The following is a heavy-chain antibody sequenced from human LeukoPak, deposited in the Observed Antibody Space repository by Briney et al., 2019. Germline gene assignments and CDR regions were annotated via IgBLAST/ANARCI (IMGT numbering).Heavy chain of an antibody. CDR3: ARGSSETYYYDSSGLEYYFDY. V-gene: IGHV1-46*01. Sequence: ASVKVSCKASGYTFTSYYMHWVRQAPGQGLEWMGIINPSGGSTSYAQKFQGRVTMTRDTSTSTVYMELSSLRSEDTAVYYCARGSSETYYYDSSGLEYYFDYWGQGTLVTVSS. CDR2: INPSGGST. J-gene: IGHJ4*02. CDR1: GYTFTSYY. D-gene: IGHD3-22*01.